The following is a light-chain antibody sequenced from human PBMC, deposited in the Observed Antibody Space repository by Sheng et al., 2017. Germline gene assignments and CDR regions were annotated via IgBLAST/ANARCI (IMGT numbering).Light chain of an antibody. Sequence: EIVLAQSPGTLSLSPGERATLSCRPSQSISSIYLAWYQQKPGQAPRLLIYDASHRATDIPVRFSGSGSGTDFTLTISSLEPEDFATYYCQQRTDWRTFGQGPGWKS. V-gene: IGKV3-11*01. CDR1: QSISSIY. J-gene: IGKJ1*01. CDR2: DAS. CDR3: QQRTDWRT.